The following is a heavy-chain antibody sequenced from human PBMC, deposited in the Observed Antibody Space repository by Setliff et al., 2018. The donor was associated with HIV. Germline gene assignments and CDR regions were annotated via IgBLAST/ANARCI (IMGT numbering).Heavy chain of an antibody. J-gene: IGHJ4*02. V-gene: IGHV4-39*01. Sequence: PSETLSLTCSVSGGSISSSSDYWGWIRQPPGKGLEWIGSIYYSGSIYYNPSLKSRVTISVDTPNNHLSLRLSSVTAADTALYYCARQNSGWGVGLYYFDYWGQGTLVTVSS. CDR2: IYYSGSI. CDR3: ARQNSGWGVGLYYFDY. D-gene: IGHD6-19*01. CDR1: GGSISSSSDY.